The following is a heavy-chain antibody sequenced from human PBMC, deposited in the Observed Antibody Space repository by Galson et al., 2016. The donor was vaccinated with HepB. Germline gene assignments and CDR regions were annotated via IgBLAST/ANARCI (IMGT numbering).Heavy chain of an antibody. CDR1: GVTFSDHY. CDR2: SRNKAKSYTT. Sequence: SLRLSCAASGVTFSDHYMDWVRQAPGKGLEWVGRSRNKAKSYTTEYAASVKGRFTISRDYSKNSLYLQMNRLKTEDTAVYYCATVGVDSDLAFDYWGQGILVTVSS. D-gene: IGHD4-11*01. V-gene: IGHV3-72*01. CDR3: ATVGVDSDLAFDY. J-gene: IGHJ4*02.